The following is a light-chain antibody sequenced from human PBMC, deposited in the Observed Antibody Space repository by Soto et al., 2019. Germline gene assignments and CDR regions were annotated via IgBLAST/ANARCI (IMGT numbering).Light chain of an antibody. CDR3: QQYSSHPWT. Sequence: DIVMPQSPDSLAVSLGERATINCKSSQSILSDSNKRDYFAWYQLKPGKPPKLIYGASTREPGVPDRFIGSGSGTDFTLPISRLQAEDVEVYYCQQYSSHPWTFGQGTKVDIK. CDR2: GAS. J-gene: IGKJ1*01. CDR1: QSILSDSNKRDY. V-gene: IGKV4-1*01.